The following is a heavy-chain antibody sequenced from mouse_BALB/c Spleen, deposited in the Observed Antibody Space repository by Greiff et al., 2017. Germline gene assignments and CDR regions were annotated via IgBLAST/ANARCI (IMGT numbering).Heavy chain of an antibody. CDR2: IYPGNGDT. J-gene: IGHJ1*01. Sequence: QVQLQQPGAELVKPGASVKMSCKASGYTFTSYNMHWVKQTPGQGLEWIGAIYPGNGDTSYNQKFKGKATLTADKSSSTAYMQLSSLTSEDSAVYYCARSRGYWYFDVWGAGTTVTVSS. CDR1: GYTFTSYN. V-gene: IGHV1-12*01. CDR3: ARSRGYWYFDV. D-gene: IGHD1-1*02.